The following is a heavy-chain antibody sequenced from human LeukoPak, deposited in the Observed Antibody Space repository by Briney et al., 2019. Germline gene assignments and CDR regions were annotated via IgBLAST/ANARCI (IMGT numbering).Heavy chain of an antibody. V-gene: IGHV4-34*01. CDR2: INHSGST. J-gene: IGHJ6*03. D-gene: IGHD3-10*01. CDR1: GGSFSGYY. Sequence: PSETLSLTCAVYGGSFSGYYWSWIRQPPGKGLEWIGEINHSGSTNYNPSLKSRVTISVDTSKNQFSLKLSSVTAADTAVYYCARGISHYYGSGSYYYYYYYMDVWGKGTTVTVSS. CDR3: ARGISHYYGSGSYYYYYYYMDV.